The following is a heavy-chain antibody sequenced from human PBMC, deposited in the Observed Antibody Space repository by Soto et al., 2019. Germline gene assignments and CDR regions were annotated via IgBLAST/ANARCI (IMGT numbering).Heavy chain of an antibody. Sequence: PSETLSLTCAFYCGSFSGYYWSWIRQPPGKGLEWIGEINHSGSTNYNPSLKGRVTISVDTSKNQFSLKLSSVTAADTAVYYCAREIPPPGGSSPLDYWGQGTLVTVSS. V-gene: IGHV4-34*01. J-gene: IGHJ4*02. D-gene: IGHD1-26*01. CDR2: INHSGST. CDR3: AREIPPPGGSSPLDY. CDR1: CGSFSGYY.